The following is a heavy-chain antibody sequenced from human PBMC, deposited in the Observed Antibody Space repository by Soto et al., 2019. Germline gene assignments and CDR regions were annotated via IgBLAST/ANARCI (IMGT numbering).Heavy chain of an antibody. J-gene: IGHJ3*02. CDR3: AREDEEQQLVGVNAFDI. Sequence: GXSVKVSCQASGDTFSSYAIIWVRQAPGQGLEWMGGIIPIFGTANYAQKFQCRVTITADESTSTAYMELSSLRSEDTAVYYCAREDEEQQLVGVNAFDIWGQGTMVTVSS. CDR1: GDTFSSYA. D-gene: IGHD6-13*01. V-gene: IGHV1-69*01. CDR2: IIPIFGTA.